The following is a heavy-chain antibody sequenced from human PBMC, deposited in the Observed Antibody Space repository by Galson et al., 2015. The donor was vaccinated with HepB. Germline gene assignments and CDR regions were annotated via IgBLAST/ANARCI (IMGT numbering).Heavy chain of an antibody. CDR3: ARDRDYRLDY. D-gene: IGHD4/OR15-4a*01. CDR1: GYTFTTNG. V-gene: IGHV1-18*04. J-gene: IGHJ4*02. CDR2: ISANSGNT. Sequence: SVKVSCKASGYTFTTNGISWVRQAPGQGLEWVGWISANSGNTQYAQKLQGSVTLTRDTSTSTAYVELRDLRSDDTATYYCARDRDYRLDYWGQGTLVTVSS.